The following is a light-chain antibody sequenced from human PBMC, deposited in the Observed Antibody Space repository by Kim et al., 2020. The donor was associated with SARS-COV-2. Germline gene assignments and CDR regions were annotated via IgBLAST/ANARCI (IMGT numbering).Light chain of an antibody. CDR2: NVS. Sequence: GQTVTISCTETSSDVGSYNYSSWYQHPPGKAPHLIYYNVSKRPTGVADRSSGATAGNTAPLTVSGLQAEDEADYYCTSDGGSNDVVFGGGTQLTVL. CDR3: TSDGGSNDVV. V-gene: IGLV2-8*01. CDR1: SSDVGSYNY. J-gene: IGLJ2*01.